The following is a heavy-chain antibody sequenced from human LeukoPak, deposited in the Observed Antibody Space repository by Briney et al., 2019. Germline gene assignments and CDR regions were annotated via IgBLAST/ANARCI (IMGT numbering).Heavy chain of an antibody. CDR1: GYTFTGYY. Sequence: ASVKVSCKASGYTFTGYYMHWVRQAPGQGLEWMGWINPNSGGKNYAQQFQGRVTMTRDTSISTAYMELSRLRSDDTAVYYCARGVYYYDSSGYYRYWGQGTLVTVSS. D-gene: IGHD3-22*01. J-gene: IGHJ4*02. CDR2: INPNSGGK. V-gene: IGHV1-2*02. CDR3: ARGVYYYDSSGYYRY.